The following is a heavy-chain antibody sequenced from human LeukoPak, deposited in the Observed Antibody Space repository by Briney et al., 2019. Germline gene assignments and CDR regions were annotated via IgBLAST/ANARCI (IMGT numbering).Heavy chain of an antibody. CDR2: ISGSGDT. CDR3: AKPLGYSYGVDAFDV. D-gene: IGHD5-18*01. J-gene: IGHJ3*01. V-gene: IGHV3-23*01. Sequence: GGSLRLSCAASGFTFSRYAMSWVRQAPGTGPEWVSGISGSGDTYNADSVKGRFSISRDNSKNALHLQMNSLRAEDTAVYYCAKPLGYSYGVDAFDVWGQGTMVTVSS. CDR1: GFTFSRYA.